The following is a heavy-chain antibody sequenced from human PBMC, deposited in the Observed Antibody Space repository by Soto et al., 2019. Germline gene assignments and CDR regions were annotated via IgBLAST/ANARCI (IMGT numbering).Heavy chain of an antibody. CDR3: ARDWGYYDSSGYLYYYYGMDV. D-gene: IGHD3-22*01. J-gene: IGHJ6*02. Sequence: GASVKVSCKASGGTFSSYAISWVRQAPGQGLEWMGGIIPIFGTANYAQKFQGRVTITADESTSTAYMELSSLRSEDTAVYYCARDWGYYDSSGYLYYYYGMDVWGQGTTVTVSS. CDR1: GGTFSSYA. V-gene: IGHV1-69*13. CDR2: IIPIFGTA.